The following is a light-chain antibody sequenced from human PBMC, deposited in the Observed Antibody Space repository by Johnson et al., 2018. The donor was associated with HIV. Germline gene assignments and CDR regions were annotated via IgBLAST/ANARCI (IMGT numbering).Light chain of an antibody. CDR3: GTLDSSLRTAF. J-gene: IGLJ1*01. V-gene: IGLV1-51*01. Sequence: QPVLTQPPSVSAATGQKVTISCSGSSSNIGNNYVSWYQQVPGTAPKLLIYDNNRRPSGIPDRFSGSKSGTSATLGITGLQTGDEADYYCGTLDSSLRTAFFGTGTQVTVL. CDR1: SSNIGNNY. CDR2: DNN.